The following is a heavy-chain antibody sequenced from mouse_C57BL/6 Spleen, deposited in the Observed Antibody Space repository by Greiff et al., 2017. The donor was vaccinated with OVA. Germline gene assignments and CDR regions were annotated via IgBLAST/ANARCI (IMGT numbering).Heavy chain of an antibody. CDR1: GYTFTSYW. J-gene: IGHJ3*01. CDR3: QTPPLYDYALAY. CDR2: IHPNSGST. V-gene: IGHV1-64*01. D-gene: IGHD2-4*01. Sequence: QIQLQQPGAELVKPGASVKLSCKASGYTFTSYWMHWVKQRPGQGLEWIGMIHPNSGSTNYNEKFKSKATLTVDKSSSTAYMQLSSLTSEDSAVYYCQTPPLYDYALAYWGQGTLVTVSA.